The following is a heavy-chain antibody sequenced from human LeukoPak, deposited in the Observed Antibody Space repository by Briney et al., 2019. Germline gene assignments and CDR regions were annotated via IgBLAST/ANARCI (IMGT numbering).Heavy chain of an antibody. D-gene: IGHD5-18*01. CDR2: INSDGSST. J-gene: IGHJ4*02. Sequence: GGSLRLSCAASGFTFSSYWMPWVRQAPGKGLVWVSRINSDGSSTSYADSVKGRFTFSRDNAKNTLYLQMNSLRAEDTAVYYCARGTRGYSYGPYYWGQGTLVTVSS. V-gene: IGHV3-74*01. CDR1: GFTFSSYW. CDR3: ARGTRGYSYGPYY.